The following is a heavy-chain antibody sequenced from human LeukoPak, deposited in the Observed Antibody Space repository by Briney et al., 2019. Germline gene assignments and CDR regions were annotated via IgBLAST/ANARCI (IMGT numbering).Heavy chain of an antibody. CDR3: ARMGGTMVRGVINWFDP. D-gene: IGHD3-10*01. V-gene: IGHV4-30-2*01. CDR1: GGSISSGGYS. J-gene: IGHJ5*02. Sequence: SETLSLTCAVSGGSISSGGYSWSWIRQPPGKGLEWIGYIYHSGSTYYNPSLKSRVAISVDRSKNQFSLKLSSVTAADTAVYYCARMGGTMVRGVINWFDPWGQGTLVTVSS. CDR2: IYHSGST.